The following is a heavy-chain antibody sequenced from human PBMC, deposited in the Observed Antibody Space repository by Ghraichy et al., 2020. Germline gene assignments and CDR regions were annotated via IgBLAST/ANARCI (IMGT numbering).Heavy chain of an antibody. D-gene: IGHD5-18*01. CDR2: VYYSGSS. J-gene: IGHJ4*02. Sequence: TLSLTCSVPGGSVSSGIYYWSWIRQPPGKGLEWIGYVYYSGSSNYSPSLKSRVTISLDRSKNHVSLELSSVTAADTAVYYCARGGRLWSNGLWDQGTLVTVSS. V-gene: IGHV4-61*03. CDR1: GGSVSSGIYY. CDR3: ARGGRLWSNGL.